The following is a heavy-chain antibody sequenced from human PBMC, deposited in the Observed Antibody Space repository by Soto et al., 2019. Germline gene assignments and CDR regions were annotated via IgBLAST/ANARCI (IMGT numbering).Heavy chain of an antibody. CDR2: IVVGSGNT. CDR3: AAESRTGFLEWLTYGMDV. CDR1: GFTFTSSA. Sequence: KVSCKASGFTFTSSAVQRVRQARGQRLEWIGGIVVGSGNTNYAQKFQERVTITRDMSTSTAYMELSSLRSEDTAVYYCAAESRTGFLEWLTYGMDVWGQGTTVTVSS. J-gene: IGHJ6*02. D-gene: IGHD3-3*01. V-gene: IGHV1-58*01.